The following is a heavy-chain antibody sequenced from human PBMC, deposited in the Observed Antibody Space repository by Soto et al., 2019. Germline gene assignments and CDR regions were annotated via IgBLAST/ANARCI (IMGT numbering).Heavy chain of an antibody. J-gene: IGHJ6*02. Sequence: QVQLVQSGAEVKKPGASVKVSCKASGYTFTSYGISWVRQAPGQGLEWMGWISAYNGNTNYAQKLQGRVTMTTDTSMSTAYMELMSLRSDDTAVYYCAREGDIVVVPAAMFNYYYYGMDVWGQGTTVTVSS. V-gene: IGHV1-18*01. CDR2: ISAYNGNT. CDR1: GYTFTSYG. D-gene: IGHD2-2*01. CDR3: AREGDIVVVPAAMFNYYYYGMDV.